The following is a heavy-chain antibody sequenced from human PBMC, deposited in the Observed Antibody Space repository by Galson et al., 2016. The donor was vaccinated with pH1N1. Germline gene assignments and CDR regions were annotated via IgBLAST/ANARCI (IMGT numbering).Heavy chain of an antibody. D-gene: IGHD1-7*01. CDR1: GYSLTDLS. V-gene: IGHV1-24*01. Sequence: SVKVSCKVSGYSLTDLSMHWVRQAPGKGLEWMGGFDPEDGEIIYAQKFQGRVTMTEDTSTDTAYMELSSLRSEDTAVYYCATGKLGAGFPDSELDYWGQGTLVTVSS. J-gene: IGHJ4*02. CDR2: FDPEDGEI. CDR3: ATGKLGAGFPDSELDY.